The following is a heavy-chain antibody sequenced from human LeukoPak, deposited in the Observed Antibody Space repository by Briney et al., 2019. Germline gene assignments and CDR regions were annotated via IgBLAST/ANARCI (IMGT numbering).Heavy chain of an antibody. CDR1: GFTFDDYA. CDR3: AKDATYDVWDAFDI. V-gene: IGHV3-9*01. CDR2: ISWNSGNI. Sequence: GRSLRLSCAASGFTFDDYAMHWVRQVPGKGLEWVSGISWNSGNIGYADSVKGRFTISRDNAKNSLYLQMNSLRADDTALYYCAKDATYDVWDAFDIWGQGTMVTVSS. J-gene: IGHJ3*02. D-gene: IGHD3-3*01.